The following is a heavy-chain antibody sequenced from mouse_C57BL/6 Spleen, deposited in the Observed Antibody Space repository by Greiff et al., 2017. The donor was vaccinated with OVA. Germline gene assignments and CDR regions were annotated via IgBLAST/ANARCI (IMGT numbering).Heavy chain of an antibody. Sequence: EVQVVESGGGLVQPGGSLSLSCAASGFTFTDYYMSWVRQPPGKALEWMGFIGNKANGYTTEYSATVKGRFTISRDNSQSILYLQMNALRAEDSATYYCARYDYGYFDVWGTGTTVTVSS. V-gene: IGHV7-3*01. CDR1: GFTFTDYY. CDR3: ARYDYGYFDV. J-gene: IGHJ1*03. CDR2: IGNKANGYTT.